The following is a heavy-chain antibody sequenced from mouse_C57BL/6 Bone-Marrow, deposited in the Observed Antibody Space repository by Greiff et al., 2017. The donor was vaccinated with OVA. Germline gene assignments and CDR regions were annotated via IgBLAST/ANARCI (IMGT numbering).Heavy chain of an antibody. V-gene: IGHV14-4*01. J-gene: IGHJ2*01. CDR3: TSYSNFDY. CDR1: GFNIKDDY. Sequence: VQLQQSGAELVRPGASVKLSCTASGFNIKDDYMHWVKQRPEQGLEWIGWIDPENGDTEYASKFQGKATITADKSSNTAYLQLSNLTSEDTAVYYDTSYSNFDYWGQGTTLTVAS. CDR2: IDPENGDT. D-gene: IGHD2-5*01.